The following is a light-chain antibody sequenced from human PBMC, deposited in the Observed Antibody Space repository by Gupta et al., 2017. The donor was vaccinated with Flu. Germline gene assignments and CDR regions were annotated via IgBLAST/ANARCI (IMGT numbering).Light chain of an antibody. Sequence: PSSLSASEGDRVTITCQASHDISNHLTWLKQRPGRAPELLIYDASILEKGVPSRFSGIGSGTDFTFTISSLQPEDIATYYCQQDESLPYTFGQGTRVEIK. CDR3: QQDESLPYT. CDR2: DAS. J-gene: IGKJ2*01. CDR1: HDISNH. V-gene: IGKV1-33*01.